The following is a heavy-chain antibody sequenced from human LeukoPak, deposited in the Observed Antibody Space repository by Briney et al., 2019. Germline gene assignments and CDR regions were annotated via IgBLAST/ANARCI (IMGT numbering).Heavy chain of an antibody. CDR3: ARDYQGGYGDKTVDY. V-gene: IGHV4-39*07. Sequence: PSQTLSLTCTVSGGSISSNTYYWGWIRQPPGKGLEWIGSIYYSGSTYYNPSLKSRVTISVDTSKNQFSLKLSSVTAADTAVYYCARDYQGGYGDKTVDYWGQGTLVIVSS. J-gene: IGHJ4*02. CDR2: IYYSGST. CDR1: GGSISSNTYY. D-gene: IGHD5-18*01.